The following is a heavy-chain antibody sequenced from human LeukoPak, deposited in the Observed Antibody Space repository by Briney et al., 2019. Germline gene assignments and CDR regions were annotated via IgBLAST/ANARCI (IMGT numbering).Heavy chain of an antibody. CDR3: ARDGCSSTSCYTHWFDP. J-gene: IGHJ5*02. D-gene: IGHD2-2*02. CDR1: GFTFGSYS. Sequence: GGSLRLSCAASGFTFGSYSMNWVRQAPGKGLEWVSYISSSSSTIYYADSVKGRFTISRDNAKNPLYLQMNSLRAEDTAVYYCARDGCSSTSCYTHWFDPWGQGTLVTVSS. V-gene: IGHV3-48*04. CDR2: ISSSSSTI.